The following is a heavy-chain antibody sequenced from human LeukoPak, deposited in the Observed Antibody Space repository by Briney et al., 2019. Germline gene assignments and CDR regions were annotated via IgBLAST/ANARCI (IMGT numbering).Heavy chain of an antibody. V-gene: IGHV4-4*07. J-gene: IGHJ4*02. CDR3: ALSYYDYVWGSYHYRDY. CDR1: GGSISSYY. D-gene: IGHD3-16*02. CDR2: IYTSGST. Sequence: SETLSLTCTVSGGSISSYYWSWIRQPAGKGLEWIGRIYTSGSTNYNPSLKSRVTMSVDTSKNQFSLKLSSVTAADTAVYYCALSYYDYVWGSYHYRDYWGQGTLVTVSS.